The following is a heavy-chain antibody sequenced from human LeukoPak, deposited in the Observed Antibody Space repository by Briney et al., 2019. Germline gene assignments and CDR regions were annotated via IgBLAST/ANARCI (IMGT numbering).Heavy chain of an antibody. CDR3: AKDTSGGDFWSGYYNRYYYYGMDV. Sequence: GGSLRLSCAASGFTFSSYWMSWVRQAPGKGLEWVANIKQDGSEKYYVGSVKGRFTISRDNAKNSLYLQMNSLRAEDTAVYYCAKDTSGGDFWSGYYNRYYYYGMDVWGQGTTVTVSS. CDR2: IKQDGSEK. V-gene: IGHV3-7*03. CDR1: GFTFSSYW. J-gene: IGHJ6*02. D-gene: IGHD3-3*01.